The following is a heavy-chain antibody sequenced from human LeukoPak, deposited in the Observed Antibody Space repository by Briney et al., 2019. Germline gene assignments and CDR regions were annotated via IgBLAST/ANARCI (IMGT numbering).Heavy chain of an antibody. J-gene: IGHJ4*02. Sequence: GASVKVSCKTSGGAFSTHTINWVRQAPGQGLEWMGRIIPVFDKTNYAQKFQGRVTITADKSTSTAYMDLSSLKSEDTATYYCARGGQVSTGAYLDYWGQGTLVTVSS. CDR2: IIPVFDKT. CDR1: GGAFSTHT. V-gene: IGHV1-69*08. D-gene: IGHD3-10*01. CDR3: ARGGQVSTGAYLDY.